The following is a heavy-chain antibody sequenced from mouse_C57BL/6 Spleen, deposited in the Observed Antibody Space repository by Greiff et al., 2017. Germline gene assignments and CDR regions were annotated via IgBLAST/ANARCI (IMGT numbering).Heavy chain of an antibody. V-gene: IGHV2-2*01. Sequence: VQLEESGPGLVQPSPSLSITCTVSGFSLTSYGVHWVRQAPGKGLEWLGVIWSGGSTDYNADFISRMSISKDNSKSPVFFKMNSLQADDTAIYYCARTCLRRNYAMDYWGQGTSVTVSS. CDR3: ARTCLRRNYAMDY. CDR1: GFSLTSYG. J-gene: IGHJ4*01. CDR2: IWSGGST. D-gene: IGHD2-2*01.